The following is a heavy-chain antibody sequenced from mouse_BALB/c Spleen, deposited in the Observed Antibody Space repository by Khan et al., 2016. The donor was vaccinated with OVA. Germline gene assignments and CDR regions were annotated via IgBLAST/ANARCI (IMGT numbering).Heavy chain of an antibody. J-gene: IGHJ2*01. CDR2: ISSSGVT. V-gene: IGHV3-2*02. CDR1: AYSITSGYA. CDR3: ARGNYYGYYFDY. Sequence: EVELVESGPGLVKPSQSLSLTCTVTAYSITSGYAWNWIRQFSGNKLEWLGYISSSGVTSYTPSLKSRISITRDTSKNQFFLQLNSVTTEDTATYYCARGNYYGYYFDYWGQGTTLTVSS. D-gene: IGHD1-1*01.